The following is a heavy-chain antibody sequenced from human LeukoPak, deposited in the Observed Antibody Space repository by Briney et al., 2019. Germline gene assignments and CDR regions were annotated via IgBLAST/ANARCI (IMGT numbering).Heavy chain of an antibody. J-gene: IGHJ3*02. Sequence: SETLSLTCTVSGGSISSYYWSWIRRPPGKGLEWIGYIYYSGSTNYNPSLKSRVTISVDTSKNQFSLKLSSVTAADTAVYYCARDSTLPTRRDAFDIWGQGTMVTVSS. CDR3: ARDSTLPTRRDAFDI. CDR2: IYYSGST. CDR1: GGSISSYY. V-gene: IGHV4-59*01.